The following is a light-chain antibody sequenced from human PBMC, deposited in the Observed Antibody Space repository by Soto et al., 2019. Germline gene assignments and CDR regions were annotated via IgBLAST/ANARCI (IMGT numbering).Light chain of an antibody. CDR2: KAS. J-gene: IGKJ1*01. Sequence: DVQMTQSPSTLSASVGDRVTITCRASQNIVNWLAWYQQKPGKAPKLLIYKASSLESGVPSRFSGSGSGTEFSLTISSLQPDDSATYYCQQYNNNWTFGQGTKVEIK. CDR3: QQYNNNWT. V-gene: IGKV1-5*03. CDR1: QNIVNW.